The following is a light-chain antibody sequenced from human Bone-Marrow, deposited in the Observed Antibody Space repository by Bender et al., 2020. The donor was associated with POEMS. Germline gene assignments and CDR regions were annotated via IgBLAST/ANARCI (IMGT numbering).Light chain of an antibody. CDR3: AVWDDSLNGWV. Sequence: QSVLTQPPSASGTPGQRVTISCSGGSSNIGAHAVNWYQHLPGTAPKLLIYSSHRRPSGVSNRFSGSKSGNTASLAISGLQSEDEADYYCAVWDDSLNGWVFGGGTKLTVL. CDR1: SSNIGAHA. CDR2: SSH. J-gene: IGLJ3*02. V-gene: IGLV1-44*01.